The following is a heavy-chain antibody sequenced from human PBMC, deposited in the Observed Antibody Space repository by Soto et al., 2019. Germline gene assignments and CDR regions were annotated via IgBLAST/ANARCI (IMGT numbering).Heavy chain of an antibody. J-gene: IGHJ4*02. CDR3: ARGGYCTSISCYGSIAAAGFDY. Sequence: GGSLRLSCAASGFTFSSYWMSWVRQAPGKGLEWVANIKQDGSEKYYVDSVKGRFTISRDNAKNSLYLQMNSLRAEDTAVYYCARGGYCTSISCYGSIAAAGFDYWGQGTLVTVSS. CDR2: IKQDGSEK. D-gene: IGHD2-2*01. CDR1: GFTFSSYW. V-gene: IGHV3-7*01.